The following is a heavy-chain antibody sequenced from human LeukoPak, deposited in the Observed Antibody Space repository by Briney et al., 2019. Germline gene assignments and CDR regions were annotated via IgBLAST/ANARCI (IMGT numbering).Heavy chain of an antibody. CDR1: GFTFSSYA. CDR2: ISYDGSNK. V-gene: IGHV3-30-3*01. Sequence: PERSLRLSCAASGFTFSSYAMQWVRQAPGKGLEWVAVISYDGSNKYYADSVKGRFTISRDNSKNTLYLQMNSLRAEDTAVYYCARAAYGSGSSPADYWGQGTLVTVSS. CDR3: ARAAYGSGSSPADY. J-gene: IGHJ4*02. D-gene: IGHD3-10*01.